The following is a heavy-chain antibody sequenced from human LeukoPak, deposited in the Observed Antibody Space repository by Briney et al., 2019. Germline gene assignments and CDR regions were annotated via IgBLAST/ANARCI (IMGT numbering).Heavy chain of an antibody. CDR1: GFTFNRCW. D-gene: IGHD2-21*02. Sequence: GGSLRLSCVVSGFTFNRCWMNWVRQAPGKGLEWVAHINPDGRDTYYVDSVKGRFTISRDNAQNSMYLQMNSLRVEDTAVYYCTSWGDTTAEYFQRWGQGTPGHRLL. CDR3: TSWGDTTAEYFQR. CDR2: INPDGRDT. V-gene: IGHV3-7*01. J-gene: IGHJ1*01.